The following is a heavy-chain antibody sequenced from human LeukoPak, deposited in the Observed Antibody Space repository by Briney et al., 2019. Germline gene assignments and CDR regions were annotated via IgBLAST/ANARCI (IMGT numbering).Heavy chain of an antibody. J-gene: IGHJ4*02. CDR3: ARGHTAVTRHFDF. CDR2: ISSGSSAI. V-gene: IGHV3-21*01. Sequence: PGGSLRLSCVASGFTFTTYSMTWVRQAPGKGLEWVSIISSGSSAIFSADALKGRFTISRDDAKNLLYLDMNSLRAGDTAVYCCARGHTAVTRHFDFWGQGTLVTVSS. D-gene: IGHD4-17*01. CDR1: GFTFTTYS.